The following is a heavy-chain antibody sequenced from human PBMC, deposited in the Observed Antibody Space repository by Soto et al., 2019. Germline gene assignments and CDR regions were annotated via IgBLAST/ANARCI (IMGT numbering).Heavy chain of an antibody. V-gene: IGHV3-30-3*01. CDR2: ISFDGSNK. D-gene: IGHD3-22*01. Sequence: QVQLVESGGGVVQPGRSLRLSCAASGFTFSSYAMQWVRQAPGKGLEWVAVISFDGSNKYYADSVKGRFTISRDNSKNTQYMQMNSLRAEDTAVYYCAREGGDSSGSVSRVFDYWGQGTLVTVSS. J-gene: IGHJ4*02. CDR3: AREGGDSSGSVSRVFDY. CDR1: GFTFSSYA.